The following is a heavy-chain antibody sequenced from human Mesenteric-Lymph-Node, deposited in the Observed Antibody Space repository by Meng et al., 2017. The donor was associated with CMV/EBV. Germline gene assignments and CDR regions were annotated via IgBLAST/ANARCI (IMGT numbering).Heavy chain of an antibody. CDR2: IRYDGTIR. CDR1: GFSFRTYG. Sequence: GGSLRLSCATSGFSFRTYGMHWVRQAPGKGLEWVAFIRYDGTIRDYADSAKGRFTISRDNSKNTVFLEMNSLRPEDTAVYYCAKDPGEVWGQGTTVTVSS. V-gene: IGHV3-30*02. CDR3: AKDPGEV. J-gene: IGHJ6*02.